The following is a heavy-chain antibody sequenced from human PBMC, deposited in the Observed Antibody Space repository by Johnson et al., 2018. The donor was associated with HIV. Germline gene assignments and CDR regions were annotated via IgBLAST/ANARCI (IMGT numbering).Heavy chain of an antibody. CDR3: ARDGVRLGVVSAFDI. D-gene: IGHD3-3*01. Sequence: QVQLVESGGGVVQPGGSLRLSCAASGFIFTSYGMHWVRQAPGKGLEWVTFIRYDGSNKYYAKTVKGRFTISRDNSKNTLYLQMNSLRADDTAVYYCARDGVRLGVVSAFDIWGQGTMVTVSS. V-gene: IGHV3-30*02. J-gene: IGHJ3*02. CDR2: IRYDGSNK. CDR1: GFIFTSYG.